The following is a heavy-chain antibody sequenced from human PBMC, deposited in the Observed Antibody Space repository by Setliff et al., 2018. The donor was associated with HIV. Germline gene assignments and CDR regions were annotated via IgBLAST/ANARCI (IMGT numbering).Heavy chain of an antibody. V-gene: IGHV4-59*01. CDR2: IIYAERA. Sequence: SETLSLTCTVSGGSIRTSYWSWIRQPPGKGLEWIGSIIYAERANYNPSLRSRVTMSLDTSTSQDSLKLTSVTAADTAVYFCAREGLSGWFGPWGQGSLVTVSS. D-gene: IGHD1-1*01. CDR3: AREGLSGWFGP. CDR1: GGSIRTSY. J-gene: IGHJ5*02.